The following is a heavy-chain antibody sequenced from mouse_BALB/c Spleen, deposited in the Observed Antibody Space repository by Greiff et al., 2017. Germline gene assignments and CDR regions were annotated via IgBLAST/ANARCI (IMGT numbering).Heavy chain of an antibody. V-gene: IGHV5-17*02. CDR1: GFSFSSFG. CDR3: AHYYGSSWFAY. CDR2: ISSSSSTI. Sequence: EVQLVESGGGLVQPGGSRKLSCAASGFSFSSFGMHWVRQAPEKGLEWVAYISSSSSTIYYADTVKGRFTISRDNPKNTLFLQMTSLRSEDTAMYYCAHYYGSSWFAYWGQGTLVTVSA. J-gene: IGHJ3*01. D-gene: IGHD1-1*01.